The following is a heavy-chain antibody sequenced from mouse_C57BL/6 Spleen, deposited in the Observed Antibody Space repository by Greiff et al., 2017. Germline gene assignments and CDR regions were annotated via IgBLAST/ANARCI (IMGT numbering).Heavy chain of an antibody. J-gene: IGHJ1*03. Sequence: EVKVEESGEGLVKPGGSLKLSCAASGFTFSSYAMSWVRPTPEKRLEWVAYISSGGDYIYYADTVQGRFTISRDNARNTLYLQMSSLKSEDTAMYYCTRDGTLYDGYWGYFDVWGTGTTVTVSS. D-gene: IGHD2-3*01. V-gene: IGHV5-9-1*02. CDR2: ISSGGDYI. CDR1: GFTFSSYA. CDR3: TRDGTLYDGYWGYFDV.